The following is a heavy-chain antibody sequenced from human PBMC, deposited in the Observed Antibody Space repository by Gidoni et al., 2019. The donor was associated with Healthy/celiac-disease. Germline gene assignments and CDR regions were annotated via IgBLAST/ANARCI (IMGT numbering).Heavy chain of an antibody. D-gene: IGHD1-26*01. CDR1: GFTFSSYE. CDR2: ISSSGSTI. J-gene: IGHJ3*02. CDR3: AKIWDFPHQDDAFDI. V-gene: IGHV3-48*03. Sequence: EVQLVESGGGLVQPGGSLRLSCAASGFTFSSYEMNWVRQAPGKGLEWVSYISSSGSTIYYADSVKGRFTISRDNAKNSLYLQMNSLRAEDTAVYYCAKIWDFPHQDDAFDIWGQGTMVTVSS.